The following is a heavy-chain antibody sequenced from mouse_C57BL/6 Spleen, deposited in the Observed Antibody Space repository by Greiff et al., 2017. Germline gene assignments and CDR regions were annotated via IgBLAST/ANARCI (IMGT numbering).Heavy chain of an antibody. CDR3: AKDGTMRGYYCDY. CDR2: IYPGSGSP. V-gene: IGHV1-55*01. J-gene: IGHJ2*01. CDR1: GYTFTSYW. Sequence: QVQLQQPGAELVKPGASVKMSCKASGYTFTSYWITWVKQRPGQGLEWIGDIYPGSGSPNYNEKFKSKATLTVDTSSSTAYMQLSSLTSEDSAVYYSAKDGTMRGYYCDYWGQGTTLTVSS. D-gene: IGHD2-4*01.